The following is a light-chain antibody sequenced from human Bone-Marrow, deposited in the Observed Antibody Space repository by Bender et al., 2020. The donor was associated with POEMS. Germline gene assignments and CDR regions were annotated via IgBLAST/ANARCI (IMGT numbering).Light chain of an antibody. V-gene: IGLV2-11*01. CDR3: SSNSASHTLI. J-gene: IGLJ2*01. CDR1: SSDVGGYNY. CDR2: DVS. Sequence: QSALTQPRSVSGSPGQTVTIFCTGTSSDVGGYNYASWYQQHPGKAAKVIIYDVSQRPSAVSDRFSRSKSGTTASLTVSGLQAVDDAEYYCSSNSASHTLIFVRGIKLTV.